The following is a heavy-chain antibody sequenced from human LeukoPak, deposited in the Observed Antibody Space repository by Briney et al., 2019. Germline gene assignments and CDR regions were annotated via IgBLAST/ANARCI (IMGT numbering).Heavy chain of an antibody. CDR3: TAIVVVVAATLQH. Sequence: GGSLRLSCAASGFTFSNYGMHWVRQAPGKGLEWVAFIRYDGSTKYSADSVKGRFTISRDNSKNTLYLQMNSLRAEDTAVYYCTAIVVVVAATLQHWGQGTLVTVSS. V-gene: IGHV3-30*02. CDR1: GFTFSNYG. D-gene: IGHD2-15*01. CDR2: IRYDGSTK. J-gene: IGHJ1*01.